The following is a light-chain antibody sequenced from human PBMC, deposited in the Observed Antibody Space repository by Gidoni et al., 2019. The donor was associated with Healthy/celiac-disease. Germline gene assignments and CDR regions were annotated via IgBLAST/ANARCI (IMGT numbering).Light chain of an antibody. J-gene: IGKJ1*01. CDR2: AAS. CDR3: QRFGSSRGT. V-gene: IGKV3-20*01. Sequence: ERVLTQSPATLSLSPGEGATLSCSAAQSLSSTYIAWYQQKPGQAPRLLIYAASIRASGIPDRFSGSGSVTDFTLTISRLEPEDSAVYYCQRFGSSRGTFGQGTRLEIK. CDR1: QSLSSTY.